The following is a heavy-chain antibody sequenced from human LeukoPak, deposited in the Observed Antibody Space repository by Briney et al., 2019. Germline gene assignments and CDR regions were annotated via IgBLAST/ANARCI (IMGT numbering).Heavy chain of an antibody. J-gene: IGHJ4*02. D-gene: IGHD5-24*01. CDR3: ARGEGYNFFDY. CDR1: GCSVTNNY. Sequence: PGGALRLSCAVSGCSVTNNYMSWVRQAPGKGMEWVSVFYVGGATYYADSVKGRFTISRDNSENTLYLQMKSLRAEDTAVYYCARGEGYNFFDYWGQGTLVTVSS. CDR2: FYVGGAT. V-gene: IGHV3-53*01.